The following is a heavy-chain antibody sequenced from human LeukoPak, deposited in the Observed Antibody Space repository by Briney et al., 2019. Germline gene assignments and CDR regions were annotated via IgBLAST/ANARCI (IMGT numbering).Heavy chain of an antibody. CDR2: TYYRSKWSH. V-gene: IGHV6-1*01. CDR1: RDTVSCNSAP. J-gene: IGHJ5*02. CDR3: ARDANSGYEWGPFDP. Sequence: QTLSLTCAISRDTVSCNSAPWKWIRQFPSRGLEWLGKTYYRSKWSHDYAPSVESRITINPDTSNNRFSLQLNSVTPEDTAVYYCARDANSGYEWGPFDPWGQGTLVTVSS. D-gene: IGHD5-12*01.